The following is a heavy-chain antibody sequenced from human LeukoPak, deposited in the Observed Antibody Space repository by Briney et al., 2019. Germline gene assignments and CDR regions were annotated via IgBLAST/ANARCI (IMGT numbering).Heavy chain of an antibody. J-gene: IGHJ1*01. CDR1: GFTLSNFG. D-gene: IGHD3-9*01. Sequence: GGSLRLSCAASGFTLSNFGFHWVRQAPGKGLEWVAAIWYDGSQRYYAGSVEGRFTISRDNSKKTVYLQMNSLRAEDTAVYYCASDAVRYPLDWGQGTLVTVSS. CDR3: ASDAVRYPLD. CDR2: IWYDGSQR. V-gene: IGHV3-33*01.